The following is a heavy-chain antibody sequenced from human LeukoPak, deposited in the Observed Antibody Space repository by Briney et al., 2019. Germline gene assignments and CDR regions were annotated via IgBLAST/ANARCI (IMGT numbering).Heavy chain of an antibody. Sequence: KSSETLSLTCTVSGGSISSYYWSWIRQPPGKELEWIGYIHYSGSTNYNPSLKSRVTMSEDTSKNQFSLKLTSVTAADTAVYYCARGGSSSSWPFYYWGQGTLVTVSS. V-gene: IGHV4-59*01. CDR1: GGSISSYY. D-gene: IGHD6-13*01. CDR2: IHYSGST. J-gene: IGHJ4*02. CDR3: ARGGSSSSWPFYY.